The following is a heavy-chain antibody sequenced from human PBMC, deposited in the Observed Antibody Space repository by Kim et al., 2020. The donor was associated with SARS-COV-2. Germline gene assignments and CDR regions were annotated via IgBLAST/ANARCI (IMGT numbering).Heavy chain of an antibody. J-gene: IGHJ4*02. Sequence: GGPLRLSCAASRFVFSSYEMIWVRQAPGKGLEWLSYISSSGGTTHYADSMKGRITISRDNAKNALYLQMTSLRAEDTAVYYCATKSGTEASGWGQGTQVTVSS. D-gene: IGHD6-25*01. CDR3: ATKSGTEASG. CDR1: RFVFSSYE. CDR2: ISSSGGTT. V-gene: IGHV3-48*03.